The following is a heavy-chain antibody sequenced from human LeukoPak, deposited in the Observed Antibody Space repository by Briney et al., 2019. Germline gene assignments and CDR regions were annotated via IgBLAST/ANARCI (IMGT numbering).Heavy chain of an antibody. CDR3: ASDYGDYVHDAFDI. D-gene: IGHD4-17*01. CDR1: GYTFTSCA. J-gene: IGHJ3*02. V-gene: IGHV1-3*01. Sequence: ASVKVSCKASGYTFTSCAMHWVRQAPGQRLEWMGWINAGNGNTKYSQKFQGRVTITRDTSASTAYMELSSLRSEDTAVYYCASDYGDYVHDAFDIWGQGTMVTVSS. CDR2: INAGNGNT.